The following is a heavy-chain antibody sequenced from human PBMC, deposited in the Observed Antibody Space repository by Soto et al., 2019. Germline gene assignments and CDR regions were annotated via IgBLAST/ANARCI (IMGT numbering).Heavy chain of an antibody. D-gene: IGHD1-26*01. V-gene: IGHV1-69*01. Sequence: QVQLGQSGAEVKKPGSSVKVSCKASGGTFTTYTISWVRQVPGQGLEWMGGIMHLYAKPTYAQPFLGRLTIAADEHTSKVYMKLSSLRSEDTALYYCASLNNWSSGDGRIDVWGRGTAVSVSS. J-gene: IGHJ6*02. CDR3: ASLNNWSSGDGRIDV. CDR2: IMHLYAKP. CDR1: GGTFTTYT.